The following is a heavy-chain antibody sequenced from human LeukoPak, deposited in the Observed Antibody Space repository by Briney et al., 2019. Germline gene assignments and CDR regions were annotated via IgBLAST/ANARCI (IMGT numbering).Heavy chain of an antibody. CDR2: ISSSGSTI. CDR1: GFTFSSYE. D-gene: IGHD3-16*01. J-gene: IGHJ4*02. V-gene: IGHV3-48*03. CDR3: ARGFYDYFDY. Sequence: GGSLRLSCAASGFTFSSYEMNWVRQAPGKGLEWVSYISSSGSTIYYAGSVKGRFTISRDNAKNSLYLQMNSLRAEDTAVYYCARGFYDYFDYWGQGTLVTVSS.